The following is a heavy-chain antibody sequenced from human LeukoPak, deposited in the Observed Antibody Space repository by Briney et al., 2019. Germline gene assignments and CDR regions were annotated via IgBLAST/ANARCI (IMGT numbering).Heavy chain of an antibody. CDR3: ARQDRSWGGGFDY. CDR1: GYSFTSYW. CDR2: IYPGDSDT. D-gene: IGHD6-13*01. Sequence: GESLKISCKGSGYSFTSYWIGWGRRMPGKGLEWMGIIYPGDSDTRYSPSFQGQVTIAADKSISTAYLQWSSLKASDTAMYYCARQDRSWGGGFDYWGQGTLVTVSS. J-gene: IGHJ4*02. V-gene: IGHV5-51*01.